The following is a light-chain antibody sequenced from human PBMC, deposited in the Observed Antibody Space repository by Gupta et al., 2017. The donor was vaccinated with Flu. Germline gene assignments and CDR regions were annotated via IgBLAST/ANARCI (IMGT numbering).Light chain of an antibody. V-gene: IGLV2-14*01. CDR1: SSDVGAYNY. CDR3: SSYTSFSTLV. CDR2: EVS. J-gene: IGLJ3*02. Sequence: QSALTQPASVSGSPGQSITISCTGTSSDVGAYNYVSWYQQHPGKAPKLMIYEVSNRPAGVSNRFSGSKSGNTASLTISGLQAEDEADYYCSSYTSFSTLVFGGGTELTVL.